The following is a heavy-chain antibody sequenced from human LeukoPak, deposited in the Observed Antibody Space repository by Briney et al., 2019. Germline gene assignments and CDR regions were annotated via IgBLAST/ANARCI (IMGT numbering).Heavy chain of an antibody. V-gene: IGHV3-23*01. D-gene: IGHD2-15*01. CDR2: ISGSGDKT. J-gene: IGHJ5*02. CDR1: GFTFSSYA. Sequence: GGSLRLSCAASGFTFSSYAMSWVRQAPGKGLEWVSTISGSGDKTYYADSVKGRFTISRDNSKNTLYLQVNILRAEDSALYYYAKDGFRGDCIGGSCYPFDPWGQGTLVTVSS. CDR3: AKDGFRGDCIGGSCYPFDP.